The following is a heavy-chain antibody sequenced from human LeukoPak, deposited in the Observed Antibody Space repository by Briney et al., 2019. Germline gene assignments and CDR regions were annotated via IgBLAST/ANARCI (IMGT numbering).Heavy chain of an antibody. V-gene: IGHV3-21*01. CDR3: ARDYYGSGSYSPFDY. Sequence: GGSLRLSCAASGFTFSSYSMNWVRQAPGKGLEWVSSISSSSSYIYYVDSVKGRFTISRDNAKNSLYLQMNSLRAEDTAVYYCARDYYGSGSYSPFDYWGQGTLVTVSS. CDR1: GFTFSSYS. J-gene: IGHJ4*02. D-gene: IGHD3-10*01. CDR2: ISSSSSYI.